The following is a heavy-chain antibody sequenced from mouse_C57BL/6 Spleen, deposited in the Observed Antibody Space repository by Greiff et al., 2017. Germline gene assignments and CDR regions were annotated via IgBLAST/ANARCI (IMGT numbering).Heavy chain of an antibody. CDR1: GFTFTDYY. V-gene: IGHV7-3*01. CDR2: IRNKANGYTT. CDR3: ARYTRTYFFDY. J-gene: IGHJ2*01. Sequence: VQLVESGGGLVQPGGSLSLSCAASGFTFTDYYMSWVRQPPGKALEWLGFIRNKANGYTTEYSASVKGRFTISRDNSQSILYLQMNALRAEDSATYYCARYTRTYFFDYWGQGTTLTVSS. D-gene: IGHD5-1*01.